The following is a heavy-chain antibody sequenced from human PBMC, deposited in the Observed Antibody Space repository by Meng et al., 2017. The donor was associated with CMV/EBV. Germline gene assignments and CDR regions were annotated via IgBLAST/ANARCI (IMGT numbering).Heavy chain of an antibody. CDR3: ARGGNWFDP. V-gene: IGHV4-34*01. CDR1: GGSFSGYY. J-gene: IGHJ5*02. CDR2: INHSGST. Sequence: RLKLWGAGLLTPSRTLSLTCAVYGGSFSGYYWSWIRQPPGKGLEWIGEINHSGSTNYNPSLKSRVTISVDTSKNQFSLKLSSVTAADTAVYYCARGGNWFDPWGQGTLVTVSS.